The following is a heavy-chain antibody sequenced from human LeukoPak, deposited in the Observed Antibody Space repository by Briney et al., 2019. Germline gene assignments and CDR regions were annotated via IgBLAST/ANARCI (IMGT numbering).Heavy chain of an antibody. CDR1: GYTFTNYW. V-gene: IGHV5-51*01. J-gene: IGHJ4*02. CDR2: IYPGDSST. D-gene: IGHD3-3*01. Sequence: ESLKISCKGSGYTFTNYWIGWVRQMPGKGLEWMGIIYPGDSSTKYSPSFQGQVTISADKSISTAYLQWSSLKASDTAMYYCARHANDDYDFWSGYFLDWGQGTLVTVSS. CDR3: ARHANDDYDFWSGYFLD.